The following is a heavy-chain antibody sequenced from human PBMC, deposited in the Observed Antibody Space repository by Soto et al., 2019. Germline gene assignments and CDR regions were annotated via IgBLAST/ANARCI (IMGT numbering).Heavy chain of an antibody. D-gene: IGHD1-26*01. J-gene: IGHJ5*02. Sequence: GASVKVSCKASRYTFTKYFTHWVRQAPGKGLEWMGGFDPEDGETIYAQKFQGRVTMTEDTSTDTAYMELSSLRSEDTAVYYCATEVGGPRGWFDPWGQGTLVTVSS. V-gene: IGHV1-24*01. CDR3: ATEVGGPRGWFDP. CDR1: RYTFTKYF. CDR2: FDPEDGET.